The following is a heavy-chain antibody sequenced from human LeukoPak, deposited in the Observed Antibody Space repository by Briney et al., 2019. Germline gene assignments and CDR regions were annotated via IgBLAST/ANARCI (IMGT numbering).Heavy chain of an antibody. CDR3: ARDRAWGY. Sequence: GGSLRLSCAASGFTFSSYAMSWVRQAPGKGLEWVSTISGSGSTIYYADSVKGRFTISRDNAKNSLYLQMNSLRAEDTAVYYCARDRAWGYWGQGTLVTVSS. CDR2: ISGSGSTI. D-gene: IGHD3-16*01. CDR1: GFTFSSYA. V-gene: IGHV3-48*03. J-gene: IGHJ4*02.